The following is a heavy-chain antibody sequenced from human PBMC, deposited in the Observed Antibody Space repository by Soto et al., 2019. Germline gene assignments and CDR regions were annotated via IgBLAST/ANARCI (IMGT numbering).Heavy chain of an antibody. CDR3: ARELGYYDSSGTRFTYYGMDV. D-gene: IGHD3-22*01. Sequence: ASVKVSCKASGYTFTSYAMHWVRRAPGQRLEWMGWINAGNGNTKYSQKFQGRVTITRDTSASTAYMELSSLRSEDTAVYYCARELGYYDSSGTRFTYYGMDVWGQGTTVTVSS. CDR1: GYTFTSYA. V-gene: IGHV1-3*01. CDR2: INAGNGNT. J-gene: IGHJ6*02.